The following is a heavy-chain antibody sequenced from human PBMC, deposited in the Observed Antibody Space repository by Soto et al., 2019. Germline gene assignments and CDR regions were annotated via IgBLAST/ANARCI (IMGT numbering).Heavy chain of an antibody. V-gene: IGHV3-30-3*01. Sequence: GGSLRLSCAASGFTFSSYAMHWVRQAPGKGLEWVAVISYDGSNKYYADSVKGRFTISRDNSKNTLYLQMNSLRAEDTAVYHCARDRYCSSTSCPMDVWGQGTTVTVSS. CDR3: ARDRYCSSTSCPMDV. CDR1: GFTFSSYA. CDR2: ISYDGSNK. D-gene: IGHD2-2*01. J-gene: IGHJ6*02.